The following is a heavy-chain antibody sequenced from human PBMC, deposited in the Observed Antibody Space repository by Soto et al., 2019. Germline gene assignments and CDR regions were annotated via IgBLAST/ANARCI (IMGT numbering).Heavy chain of an antibody. Sequence: GQSLRLPCTASVFTFGDYAMSWVRQATGKGPEWVGFIRSKAYGGTTEYAASVKGRFTISRDDSKSIAYLQMNSLKTEDTAVYYCTRDGAETYYYDSSGYYQHSNLGYWGQGTLVTLSS. CDR3: TRDGAETYYYDSSGYYQHSNLGY. V-gene: IGHV3-49*04. D-gene: IGHD3-22*01. J-gene: IGHJ4*02. CDR1: VFTFGDYA. CDR2: IRSKAYGGTT.